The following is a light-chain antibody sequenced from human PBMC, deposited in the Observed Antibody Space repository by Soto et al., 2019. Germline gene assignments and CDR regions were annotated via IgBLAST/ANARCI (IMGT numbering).Light chain of an antibody. CDR3: QQYNNWPPIT. Sequence: VLTQSPGTLSLSPGERATLPCRSSPSVSSSYLAWYQQKPGQAPRLLIYGASTRATGIPARFSGSGSGTEFTLTISSLQSEDFAVYYCQQYNNWPPITFGQGTKVDIK. CDR2: GAS. V-gene: IGKV3D-15*01. CDR1: PSVSSSY. J-gene: IGKJ1*01.